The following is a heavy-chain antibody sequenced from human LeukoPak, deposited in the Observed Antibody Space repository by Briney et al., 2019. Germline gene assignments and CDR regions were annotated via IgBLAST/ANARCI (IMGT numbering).Heavy chain of an antibody. D-gene: IGHD4-23*01. CDR3: ARDPGNGGGWYFDL. CDR1: GFTFSSYW. CDR2: INSDGSNT. J-gene: IGHJ2*01. V-gene: IGHV3-74*01. Sequence: TRGSLRLSCAVSGFTFSSYWMHWVRQAPGKGLVWVSRINSDGSNTNYADSVKGRFTISRDNAKNTLYLQMNSLRAGDTAVYYCARDPGNGGGWYFDLWGRGTLVTVSS.